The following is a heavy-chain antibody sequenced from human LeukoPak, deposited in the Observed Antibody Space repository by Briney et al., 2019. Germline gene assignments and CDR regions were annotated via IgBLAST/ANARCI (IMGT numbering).Heavy chain of an antibody. J-gene: IGHJ3*02. CDR2: IYYSGST. CDR1: GGSISSSSYY. V-gene: IGHV4-39*01. D-gene: IGHD4-23*01. Sequence: PSETLSLTCTVSGGSISSSSYYWGWIRQPPGKGLEWIGSIYYSGSTYYNPSLKSRVTISVDTSKNQFSLKLSSVTAADTAVYYCARLNPVGVVTPLDAFDIWGQGTMVTVSS. CDR3: ARLNPVGVVTPLDAFDI.